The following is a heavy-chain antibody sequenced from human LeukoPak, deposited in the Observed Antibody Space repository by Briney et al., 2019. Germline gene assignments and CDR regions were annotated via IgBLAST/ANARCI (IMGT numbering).Heavy chain of an antibody. V-gene: IGHV3-48*01. J-gene: IGHJ4*02. CDR1: GFTFSVHS. D-gene: IGHD1-26*01. CDR2: ISSTSSTI. Sequence: GGSLRLSCAASGFTFSVHSMNWVRQAPGKGLEWVSYISSTSSTIYYADPVKGRFTISRDNAKNSLFLQMNSLRAEDTAVYYCARDQGATNCWGQGTLVTVSS. CDR3: ARDQGATNC.